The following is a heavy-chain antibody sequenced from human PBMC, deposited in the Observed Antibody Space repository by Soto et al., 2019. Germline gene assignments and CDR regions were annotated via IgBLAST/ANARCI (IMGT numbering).Heavy chain of an antibody. CDR2: ISYDGSNK. CDR3: AKDLSVRRYYYDSSGYFPLDY. V-gene: IGHV3-30*18. J-gene: IGHJ4*02. CDR1: GFTFSSYG. D-gene: IGHD3-22*01. Sequence: GGSLRLSCAASGFTFSSYGMHWVRQAPGKGLEWVAVISYDGSNKYYADSVKGRFTISRDNSKNTLYLQMNSLRAEDTAVYYCAKDLSVRRYYYDSSGYFPLDYWGQGTLVTVSS.